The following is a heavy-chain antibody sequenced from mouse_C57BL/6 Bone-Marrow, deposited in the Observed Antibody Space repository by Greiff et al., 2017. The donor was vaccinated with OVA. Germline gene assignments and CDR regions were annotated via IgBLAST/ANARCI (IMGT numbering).Heavy chain of an antibody. V-gene: IGHV5-6*01. CDR3: ARELITTVVANFDY. CDR1: GFTFSSYG. J-gene: IGHJ2*01. D-gene: IGHD1-1*01. CDR2: ISSGGSYT. Sequence: EVKLMESGGDLVKPGGSLKLSCAASGFTFSSYGMSWVRQTPDKRLEWVATISSGGSYTYYPDSVKGRFTLSRDNAKNTLYLQMSSLKSEDTAMYYCARELITTVVANFDYWGQGTTLTVSS.